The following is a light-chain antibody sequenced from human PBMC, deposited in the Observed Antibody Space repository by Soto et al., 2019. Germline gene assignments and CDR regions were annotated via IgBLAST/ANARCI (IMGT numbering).Light chain of an antibody. Sequence: SQMTQSTSALRVAKVDRAPMTCRASQSISIWLAWYQQKPGKAPKLLIYAASSLESGVPSRFSGSGSGPEFTLTISSLQPDDFATYYCHHHNTYSTFRQGTKVDIK. V-gene: IGKV1-5*03. CDR3: HHHNTYST. J-gene: IGKJ1*01. CDR2: AAS. CDR1: QSISIW.